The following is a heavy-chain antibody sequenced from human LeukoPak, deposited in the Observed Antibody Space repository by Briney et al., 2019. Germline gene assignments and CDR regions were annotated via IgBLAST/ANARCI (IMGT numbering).Heavy chain of an antibody. Sequence: SETLSLTCTVSGGSISSGSYYWSWIRQPAGKGLEWIGRIYTSGSTNYNPSLKSRVTISVDTSKNQFSLKLSSVTAADTAVYYCARDGGYCSSTSCQPPFQWGQGTLVTVSS. V-gene: IGHV4-61*02. CDR2: IYTSGST. D-gene: IGHD2-2*01. CDR1: GGSISSGSYY. J-gene: IGHJ4*02. CDR3: ARDGGYCSSTSCQPPFQ.